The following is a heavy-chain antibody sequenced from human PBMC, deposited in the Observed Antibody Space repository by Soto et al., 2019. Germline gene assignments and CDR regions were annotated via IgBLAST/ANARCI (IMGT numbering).Heavy chain of an antibody. V-gene: IGHV3-23*01. J-gene: IGHJ4*02. CDR3: ATYNSPFDY. D-gene: IGHD1-20*01. Sequence: VKLMESGGGLVQPGGSLRLSCAASEFSFSSYALNWVRQAPGKGLEWVSAISATGTTTYYADSVKGRFTISRDNSKSNLFLQMASPSPEHTAVYYCATYNSPFDYWGQGSMVPVSS. CDR2: ISATGTTT. CDR1: EFSFSSYA.